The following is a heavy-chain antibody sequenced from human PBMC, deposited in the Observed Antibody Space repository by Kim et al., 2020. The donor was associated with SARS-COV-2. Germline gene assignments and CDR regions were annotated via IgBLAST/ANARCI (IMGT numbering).Heavy chain of an antibody. D-gene: IGHD4-17*01. V-gene: IGHV4-61*01. CDR1: GGSVSSGSYY. CDR2: IYYSGST. Sequence: SETLSLTCTVSGGSVSSGSYYWSWIRQPPGKGLEWIGYIYYSGSTNYNPSLKSRVTISVDTSKNQFSLKLSSVTAADTAVYYCARNYGGNSRRYYGMDVWGQGTTVTVSS. J-gene: IGHJ6*02. CDR3: ARNYGGNSRRYYGMDV.